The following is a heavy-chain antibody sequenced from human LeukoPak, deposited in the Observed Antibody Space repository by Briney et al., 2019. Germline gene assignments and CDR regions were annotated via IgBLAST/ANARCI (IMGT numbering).Heavy chain of an antibody. CDR2: ITTSGVAS. Sequence: PGGSLRLSCAASGFTFSTYAMNWVRQAPGKGLEWLSAITTSGVASNYADSVKGRFTISRDNSKNTLYLQMNSLRAEDTAVYYCWKGPFDRIPGPPFDYWGQGTLVTVSS. D-gene: IGHD1-20*01. CDR1: GFTFSTYA. V-gene: IGHV3-23*01. CDR3: WKGPFDRIPGPPFDY. J-gene: IGHJ4*02.